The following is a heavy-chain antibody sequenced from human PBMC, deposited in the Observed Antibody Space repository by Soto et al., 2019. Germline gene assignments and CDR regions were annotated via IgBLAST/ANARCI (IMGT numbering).Heavy chain of an antibody. Sequence: QVQLVQSGAEVKKPGASVKVSCKASGYTFTSYGISWVRQAPGQGLEWMGWISAYNGNTNYAQKLQGSVTMTTDTSTSTAYMELRSLRSDDTAVYYCVITSSSWSRTHFDYWGQGTLVTVSS. CDR1: GYTFTSYG. CDR2: ISAYNGNT. D-gene: IGHD6-13*01. CDR3: VITSSSWSRTHFDY. V-gene: IGHV1-18*01. J-gene: IGHJ4*02.